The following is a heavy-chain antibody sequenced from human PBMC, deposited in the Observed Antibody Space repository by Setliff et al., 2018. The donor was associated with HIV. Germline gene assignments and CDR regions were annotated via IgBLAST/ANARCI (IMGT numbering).Heavy chain of an antibody. CDR1: GGSISFGCYY. J-gene: IGHJ4*02. V-gene: IGHV4-61*02. CDR2: MHTSGST. D-gene: IGHD6-13*01. Sequence: SETLSLTCTVSGGSISFGCYYWSWIRQPAGKGLEWIGRMHTSGSTSCNPSLKSRVTISTDTSKNQFSLELTSVIAADTAVYYCAREECTSWPRVHYWGQGALVTVSS. CDR3: AREECTSWPRVHY.